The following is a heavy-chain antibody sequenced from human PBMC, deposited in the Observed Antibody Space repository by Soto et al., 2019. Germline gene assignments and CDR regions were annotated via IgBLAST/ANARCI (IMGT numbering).Heavy chain of an antibody. D-gene: IGHD3-3*01. J-gene: IGHJ3*02. Sequence: PGESLKISCKGSGYSFTSYWIGWVRQMPGKGLEWMGIIYPGDSDTRYSPSFQGQVTISADKSISTAYLQWSSLKASDTAMYYCARSTNKDFWSGYLSPAAAFDIWGQGTMVTVSS. CDR1: GYSFTSYW. V-gene: IGHV5-51*01. CDR3: ARSTNKDFWSGYLSPAAAFDI. CDR2: IYPGDSDT.